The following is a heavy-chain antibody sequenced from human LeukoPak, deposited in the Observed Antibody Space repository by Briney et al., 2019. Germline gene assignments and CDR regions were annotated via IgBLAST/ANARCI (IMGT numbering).Heavy chain of an antibody. CDR2: VNGAGSST. D-gene: IGHD6-19*01. J-gene: IGHJ1*01. CDR1: GFTFSSHW. CDR3: ARDLFFSDAGYSSGWRAEYFHH. Sequence: GGSLRLSCAASGFTFSSHWMHWVRQAPGKGLVWVSRVNGAGSSTSYADSVKGRFTVSRDNAKNTLNLQMNSLRAEDTAVYYCARDLFFSDAGYSSGWRAEYFHHWGQGTLVTVSS. V-gene: IGHV3-74*01.